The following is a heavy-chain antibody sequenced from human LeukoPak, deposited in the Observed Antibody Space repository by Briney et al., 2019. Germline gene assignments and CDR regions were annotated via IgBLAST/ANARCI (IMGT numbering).Heavy chain of an antibody. D-gene: IGHD5-12*01. V-gene: IGHV4-59*12. Sequence: PSETLSLTCTVSGGSISSYYWSWIRQPPGKGLEWIGYIYYSGSTNYNPSLKSRVTISVDTSKNQFSLKLSSVTAADTAVYYCARGYVHHLAGAFDIWGQGTMVTVSS. CDR1: GGSISSYY. J-gene: IGHJ3*02. CDR3: ARGYVHHLAGAFDI. CDR2: IYYSGST.